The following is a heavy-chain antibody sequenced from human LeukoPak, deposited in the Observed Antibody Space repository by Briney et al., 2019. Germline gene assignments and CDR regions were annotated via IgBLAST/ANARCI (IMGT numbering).Heavy chain of an antibody. CDR1: SGSISSSNW. V-gene: IGHV4-4*02. J-gene: IGHJ4*02. CDR2: INHSGRT. Sequence: SGTLSLTCAVSSGSISSSNWWSWVRQPPGKGLEWIGEINHSGRTNYNPSLKSRVTISVDRSDNQFSLKLTSVTAADTAVYYCALGYSDIWERWGRGTVVTVSS. D-gene: IGHD1-26*01. CDR3: ALGYSDIWER.